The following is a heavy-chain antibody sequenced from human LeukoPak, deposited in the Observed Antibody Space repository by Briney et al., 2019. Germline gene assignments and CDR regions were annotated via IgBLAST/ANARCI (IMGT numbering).Heavy chain of an antibody. J-gene: IGHJ4*02. CDR2: ISGSRGNT. CDR1: GFTFSNYA. Sequence: GGSLRLSCAASGFTFSNYAMSWVRQAPGKGLEWVSAISGSRGNTYYADSVKGRFTISRDNSKNTLYLQMNSLRAEDTAVYYCAKDSGYQLPRRADYWGQGTLVTVSS. CDR3: AKDSGYQLPRRADY. D-gene: IGHD2-2*01. V-gene: IGHV3-23*01.